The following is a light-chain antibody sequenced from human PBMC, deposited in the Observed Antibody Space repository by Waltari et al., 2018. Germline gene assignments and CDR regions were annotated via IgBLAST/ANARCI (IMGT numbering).Light chain of an antibody. CDR2: GAS. J-gene: IGKJ3*01. CDR1: QSVSSTY. CDR3: QQYGSSPVT. V-gene: IGKV3-20*01. Sequence: EIVLTQSPGTLSLSPGERATLSCRTSQSVSSTYLAWYQQKPGQAPRLLIHGASSRVTGLPDRFSGSGSGTDFTLTISRLEPEDCAVYYCQQYGSSPVTFGPGTKVDIK.